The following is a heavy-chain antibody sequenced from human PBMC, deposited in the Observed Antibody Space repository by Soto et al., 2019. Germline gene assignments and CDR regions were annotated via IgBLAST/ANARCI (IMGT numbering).Heavy chain of an antibody. CDR1: GAAIHTYS. D-gene: IGHD6-19*01. CDR3: ARDREAGYNFHYGMDF. CDR2: IYTSASI. Sequence: LCLTGIVYGAAIHTYSWTWIRQPAVKGLECIGRIYTSASINYNPSLRGRVTLSVDTSTKQVSLKLASVTAADTAVYYCARDREAGYNFHYGMDFWGQGTTVTGSS. J-gene: IGHJ6*01. V-gene: IGHV4-4*07.